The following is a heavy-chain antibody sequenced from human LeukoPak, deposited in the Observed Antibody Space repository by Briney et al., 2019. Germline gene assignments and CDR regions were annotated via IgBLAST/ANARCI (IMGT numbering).Heavy chain of an antibody. V-gene: IGHV3-23*01. CDR2: VTGSGGKT. Sequence: GGSLRLSCAASGFTFNNYAMSWARQAPGKGLEWVSTVTGSGGKTYYADSVKGRFTISRDNSKNTMYLQMNSLRVEDTAIYYCTKDRELLWFGEAYDAFDLWGQGTMVTVSS. D-gene: IGHD3-10*01. CDR3: TKDRELLWFGEAYDAFDL. CDR1: GFTFNNYA. J-gene: IGHJ3*01.